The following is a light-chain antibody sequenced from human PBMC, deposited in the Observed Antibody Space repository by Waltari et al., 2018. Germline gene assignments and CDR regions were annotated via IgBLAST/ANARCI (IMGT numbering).Light chain of an antibody. V-gene: IGKV3-11*01. CDR2: DVC. CDR1: QSVSRY. CDR3: QQRFNWPPTYT. Sequence: EIVLTQSPATLSLSPGERATLSCRASQSVSRYLAWYQQKPGQAPSLLIYDVCNRATGNPARFSGSGSGTDFTLTISSLEPEDFAVYYCQQRFNWPPTYTFGQGTKLEIK. J-gene: IGKJ2*01.